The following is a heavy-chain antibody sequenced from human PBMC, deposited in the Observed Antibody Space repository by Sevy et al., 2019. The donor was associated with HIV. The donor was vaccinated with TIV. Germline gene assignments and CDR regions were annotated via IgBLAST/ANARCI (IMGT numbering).Heavy chain of an antibody. Sequence: ASVKVSCKASGCTFNNYGINWVRQAPGQGLEWMGWISAYNGNTKYAQKVQGRVSMTTDTSTSTAYMELRSLRSDDTAVYYCARGNYFDSSGYHWYWGQGTLVTVSS. V-gene: IGHV1-18*04. CDR3: ARGNYFDSSGYHWY. D-gene: IGHD3-22*01. CDR1: GCTFNNYG. CDR2: ISAYNGNT. J-gene: IGHJ4*02.